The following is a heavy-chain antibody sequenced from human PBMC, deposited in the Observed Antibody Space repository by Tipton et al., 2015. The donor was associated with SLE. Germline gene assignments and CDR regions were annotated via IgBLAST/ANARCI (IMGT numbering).Heavy chain of an antibody. CDR2: INHSGST. D-gene: IGHD4-17*01. Sequence: TLSLTCAVYGGSFSGYYWSWIRQPPGKGLEWIGEINHSGSTNYNPSLKSRVTISVDTSKNQFSLKLSSVTAADTAVYYCASRGDYGDYVSGYWYFDLGGRGTLVTVSS. CDR1: GGSFSGYY. V-gene: IGHV4-34*01. CDR3: ASRGDYGDYVSGYWYFDL. J-gene: IGHJ2*01.